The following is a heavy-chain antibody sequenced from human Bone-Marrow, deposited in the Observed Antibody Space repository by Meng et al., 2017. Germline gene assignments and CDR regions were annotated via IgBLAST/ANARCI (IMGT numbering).Heavy chain of an antibody. CDR1: GGSIISINW. CDR3: ARVDWSGGNPIDS. D-gene: IGHD3-10*01. J-gene: IGHJ4*02. Sequence: QGVVQESVPRRVETSGTLLLTCAVSGGSIISINWWTWVRQPPGKGLEWIGEIFHTGNTNFHPSLKSRVTISVDKSKNQFSLKLNSVTAADTAVYYCARVDWSGGNPIDSWGQGTLVTVSS. V-gene: IGHV4-4*02. CDR2: IFHTGNT.